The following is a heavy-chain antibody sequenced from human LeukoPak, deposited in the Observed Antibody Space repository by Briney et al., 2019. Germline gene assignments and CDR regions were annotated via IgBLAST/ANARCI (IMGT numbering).Heavy chain of an antibody. V-gene: IGHV3-23*01. D-gene: IGHD2-21*02. Sequence: GGSLRLSCAASGFTFRSYEMNWVRQAPGKGLEWVSALSGSGNNTYYADSVKGRFTISRDNSKNTLYLQMNNLRADDTAVYYCAMGSTDYFYYMDVWGKGTTVTVSS. CDR3: AMGSTDYFYYMDV. J-gene: IGHJ6*03. CDR2: LSGSGNNT. CDR1: GFTFRSYE.